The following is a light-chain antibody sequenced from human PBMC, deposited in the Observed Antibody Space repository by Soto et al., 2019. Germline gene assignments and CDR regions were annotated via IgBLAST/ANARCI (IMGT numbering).Light chain of an antibody. CDR3: SSYTSTSTV. J-gene: IGLJ1*01. Sequence: QSVLTQPASVSGSPGQSITISCTGISSDGDDYKDVSWYQQHPGKAPKLMIYEVTYRPSGVSNRFSGSKSGNTASLTISGLQAEDEADYYCSSYTSTSTVFGTGPKLTVL. CDR2: EVT. CDR1: SSDGDDYKD. V-gene: IGLV2-14*01.